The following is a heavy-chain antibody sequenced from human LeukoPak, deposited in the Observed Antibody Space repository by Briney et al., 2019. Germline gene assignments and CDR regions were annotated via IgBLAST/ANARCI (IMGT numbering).Heavy chain of an antibody. CDR1: GFTFSSYG. D-gene: IGHD6-19*01. CDR2: ISYDGSNK. V-gene: IGHV3-30*18. CDR3: AKGGRIAVAHGFDY. Sequence: GRSLRLSCAASGFTFSSYGMHWVRQAPGKGLEWVAVISYDGSNKYYADSVKGRFTISRDNSKNTLYLQMNSLRAEDTAVYYCAKGGRIAVAHGFDYWGQGTLVTVSS. J-gene: IGHJ4*02.